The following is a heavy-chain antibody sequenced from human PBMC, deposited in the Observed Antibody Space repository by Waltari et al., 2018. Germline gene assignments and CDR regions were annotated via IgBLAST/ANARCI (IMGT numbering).Heavy chain of an antibody. Sequence: QVQLQESGPGLVKPSETLSLTCAVSGYSISSGYYWGWIRQPPGKGLEWIGSIYHSGSPYYNPSLKSRVTISVDTSKNQFSLKLSSVTAADTAVYYCAREGVGATDAFDIWGQGTMVTVSS. CDR2: IYHSGSP. V-gene: IGHV4-38-2*02. J-gene: IGHJ3*02. D-gene: IGHD1-26*01. CDR3: AREGVGATDAFDI. CDR1: GYSISSGYY.